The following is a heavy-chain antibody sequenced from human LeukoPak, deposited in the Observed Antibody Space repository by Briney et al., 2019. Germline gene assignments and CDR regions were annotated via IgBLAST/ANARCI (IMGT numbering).Heavy chain of an antibody. CDR2: INPKSGGT. Sequence: ASVKVSCKASGYTFTGCYMHWVRQAPGQGLEWMGWINPKSGGTNYAQKFQGWVTMTRDTSISTAYMELGRLRSDDTAVYYCARERLGELSPNYYYYYGMDVWGKGTTVTVYS. CDR1: GYTFTGCY. J-gene: IGHJ6*04. CDR3: ARERLGELSPNYYYYYGMDV. D-gene: IGHD3-16*02. V-gene: IGHV1-2*04.